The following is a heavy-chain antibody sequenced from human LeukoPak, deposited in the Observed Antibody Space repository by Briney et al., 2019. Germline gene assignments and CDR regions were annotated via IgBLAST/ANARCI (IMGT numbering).Heavy chain of an antibody. CDR1: GGSFSGYY. V-gene: IGHV4-34*01. CDR3: ASSMVYGRWFDP. Sequence: PSETLSLTRAVYGGSFSGYYWSWIRQPPGKGLEWVGEINHSGSTNYNPSLKSRVTISVDTSKNQFSLKLSSVTAADTAVYYCASSMVYGRWFDPWGQGTLVTVSS. CDR2: INHSGST. J-gene: IGHJ5*02. D-gene: IGHD2-8*01.